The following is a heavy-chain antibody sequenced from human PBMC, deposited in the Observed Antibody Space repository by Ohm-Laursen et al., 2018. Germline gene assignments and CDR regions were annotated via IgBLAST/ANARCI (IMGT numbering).Heavy chain of an antibody. Sequence: ASAKVSCKASGYTFTGYYMHWVRQAPGQGLELMGWINPNSGGTNYAQKFQGRVTMTRDTSISTAYMELSRLRSDDTAVYYCASLGEAVRENLNWFDPWGQGTLVTVSS. CDR3: ASLGEAVRENLNWFDP. J-gene: IGHJ5*02. CDR1: GYTFTGYY. V-gene: IGHV1-2*02. D-gene: IGHD3-10*01. CDR2: INPNSGGT.